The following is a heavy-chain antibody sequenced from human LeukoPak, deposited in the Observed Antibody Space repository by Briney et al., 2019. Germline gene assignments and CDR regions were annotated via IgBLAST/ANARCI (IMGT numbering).Heavy chain of an antibody. J-gene: IGHJ2*01. CDR2: INHSGGRT. V-gene: IGHV1-46*01. Sequence: ASVKVSCKASAYSISSYDMHWVRQAPGQGLEWMGIINHSGGRTSYARKFQGRVTMTRDTSTSTVYMELSSLKSEDTAVYYCARGSANYLGYFDLWGRGTLVTVSS. D-gene: IGHD4/OR15-4a*01. CDR3: ARGSANYLGYFDL. CDR1: AYSISSYD.